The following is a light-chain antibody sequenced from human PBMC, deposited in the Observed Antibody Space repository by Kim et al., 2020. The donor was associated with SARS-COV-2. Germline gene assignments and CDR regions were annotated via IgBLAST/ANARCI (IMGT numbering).Light chain of an antibody. V-gene: IGKV1-39*01. CDR3: QQSYSSPT. J-gene: IGKJ5*01. CDR2: TAS. CDR1: QNINKY. Sequence: SDHAGDRFTIPGRASQNINKYLNWYQMKPGKAPKHLIYTASSLQSGVPSRFSGSGSGTEFTLTINCLQPDDFATYYCQQSYSSPTFGQGTRLEIK.